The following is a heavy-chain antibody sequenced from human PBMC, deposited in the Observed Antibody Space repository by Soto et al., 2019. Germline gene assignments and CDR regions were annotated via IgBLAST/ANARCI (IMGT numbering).Heavy chain of an antibody. CDR3: AREDREEAADGSIFDY. CDR2: ISYDGSNK. CDR1: GFTFSSYG. J-gene: IGHJ4*02. D-gene: IGHD6-13*01. Sequence: QVQLVESGGGVVQPGRSLRLSCAASGFTFSSYGMHWARQAPGKGLEWVAVISYDGSNKYYADSVKGRFTISRNNCNYTLYVQFNSLRAEDTAVYYCAREDREEAADGSIFDYGGQGTLVTVAA. V-gene: IGHV3-30*03.